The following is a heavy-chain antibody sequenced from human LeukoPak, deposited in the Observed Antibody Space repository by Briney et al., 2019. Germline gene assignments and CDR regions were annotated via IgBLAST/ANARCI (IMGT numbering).Heavy chain of an antibody. CDR2: IYYSGST. J-gene: IGHJ4*02. V-gene: IGHV4-30-4*02. CDR3: AKGRKDFDTNLGPFDS. D-gene: IGHD3-9*01. Sequence: PSETLSLTCTVSGGSISSGDYYWSWIRQPPGKGLEWIGYIYYSGSTYYNPSLKSRVTISVDTSKTQFSLKVTSVTTADTAVYYCAKGRKDFDTNLGPFDSWGQGILVTVSS. CDR1: GGSISSGDYY.